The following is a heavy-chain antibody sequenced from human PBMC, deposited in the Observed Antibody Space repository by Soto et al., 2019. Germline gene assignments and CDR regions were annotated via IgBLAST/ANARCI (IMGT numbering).Heavy chain of an antibody. V-gene: IGHV4-34*01. CDR2: INHSGST. CDR1: GGSFSGYY. CDR3: ARAAPRYCSGGSCYSGSDY. Sequence: QVQLQQWGAGLLKPSETLSLTCAVYGGSFSGYYWSWIRQPPGKGLEWIGEINHSGSTNYNPSLKSRVTISVDTSKNQFFLKLSSVTAADTAVYYCARAAPRYCSGGSCYSGSDYWGQGTLVTVSS. J-gene: IGHJ4*02. D-gene: IGHD2-15*01.